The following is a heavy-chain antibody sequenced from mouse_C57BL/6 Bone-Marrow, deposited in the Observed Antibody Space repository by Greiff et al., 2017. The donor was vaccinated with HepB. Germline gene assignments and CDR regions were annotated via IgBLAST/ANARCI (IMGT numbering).Heavy chain of an antibody. CDR3: ARSDRYFDY. V-gene: IGHV1-55*01. Sequence: QVQLKQPGAELVKPGASVKMSCKASGYTFTSYWITWVKQRPGQGLEWIGDIYPGSGSTNYNEKFKSKATLTVDTSSSTAYMQLSSLTSEDSAVYYCARSDRYFDYWGQVTTLTVSS. CDR2: IYPGSGST. CDR1: GYTFTSYW. J-gene: IGHJ2*01.